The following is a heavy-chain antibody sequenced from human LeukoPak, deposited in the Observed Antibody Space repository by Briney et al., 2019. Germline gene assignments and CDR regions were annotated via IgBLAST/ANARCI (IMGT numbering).Heavy chain of an antibody. CDR3: ARVIYCSGGSCYDGAWFDP. D-gene: IGHD2-15*01. Sequence: PSETLSLTCGVSGYSLSSGYYWGWIRQPPGKGLEWIGSIYHGGSTYYNPSLKSRVTISVDTSKNQFSLKLSSLTAADTAVYYCARVIYCSGGSCYDGAWFDPWGQGTLVTVSS. J-gene: IGHJ5*02. CDR1: GYSLSSGYY. V-gene: IGHV4-38-2*01. CDR2: IYHGGST.